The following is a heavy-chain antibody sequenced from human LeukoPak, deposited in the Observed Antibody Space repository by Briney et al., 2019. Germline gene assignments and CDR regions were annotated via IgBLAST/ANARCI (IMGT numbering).Heavy chain of an antibody. Sequence: SETLSLTCTVSGGSISSSSYYWGWIRQPPGKGLEWIGNIYYSGSTYYNPSLKTRVTISVDTSKNQFSLKLSSVTAADTAVYYCARHGSETYYDIFPKGYFDYWGQGTLVTVSS. CDR1: GGSISSSSYY. CDR2: IYYSGST. D-gene: IGHD3-9*01. CDR3: ARHGSETYYDIFPKGYFDY. J-gene: IGHJ4*02. V-gene: IGHV4-39*01.